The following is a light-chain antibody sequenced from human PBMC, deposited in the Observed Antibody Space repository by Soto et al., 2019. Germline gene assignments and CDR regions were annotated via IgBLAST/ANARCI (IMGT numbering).Light chain of an antibody. J-gene: IGLJ1*01. CDR3: CSYTTSSTYV. Sequence: QSVLAQPASVSGSPGQSIAISCTGTSSDVGAYNYDSWYQQHPGKAPKLMIYDVNNRPSGVSNRFSGSKSGNTASLTISGLQAEDEADYYCCSYTTSSTYVFGTGTKVTVL. V-gene: IGLV2-14*03. CDR1: SSDVGAYNY. CDR2: DVN.